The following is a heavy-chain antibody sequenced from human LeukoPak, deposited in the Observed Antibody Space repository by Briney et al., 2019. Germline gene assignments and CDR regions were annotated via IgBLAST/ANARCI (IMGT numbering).Heavy chain of an antibody. CDR2: LYQNGDT. CDR1: GDSISGSSNY. CDR3: ARESSSPAGLLDDY. J-gene: IGHJ4*02. Sequence: SETLSLTCTVSGDSISGSSNYWGWIRQSPAKGLEWIGCLYQNGDTYYNPSLKSRVTISVDTSKNQFSLKLSSVTAADTAVYYCARESSSPAGLLDDYWGQGTLVTVSS. V-gene: IGHV4-39*07. D-gene: IGHD6-6*01.